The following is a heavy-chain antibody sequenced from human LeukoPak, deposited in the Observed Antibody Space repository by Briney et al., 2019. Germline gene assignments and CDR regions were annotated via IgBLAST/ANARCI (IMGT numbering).Heavy chain of an antibody. Sequence: PSETLSLTCAVSGGSVTTDRYLWGWLRQSPGKGLEWIGSMYQSGNAYYNPSLKSRVTISVDTSKNQFSLKLSSVTAADTAVYYCARWSHPVAAPLGAFDIWGQGTMVTVSS. D-gene: IGHD2-15*01. CDR3: ARWSHPVAAPLGAFDI. CDR1: GGSVTTDRYL. J-gene: IGHJ3*02. V-gene: IGHV4-39*07. CDR2: MYQSGNA.